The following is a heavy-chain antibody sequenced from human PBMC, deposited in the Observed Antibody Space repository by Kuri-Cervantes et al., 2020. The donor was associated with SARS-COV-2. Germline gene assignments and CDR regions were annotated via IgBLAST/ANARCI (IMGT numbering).Heavy chain of an antibody. Sequence: ASVKVSFKASGYTFTGYDMHWVLQAPGQGLELMGWINPNSGGTNYAQKFQGRVTRTRDTSNSTAYMELSMLRSDDTNVYYCARDLSSSVASFYDYWGQGTLVTVSS. CDR2: INPNSGGT. V-gene: IGHV1-2*02. J-gene: IGHJ4*02. CDR1: GYTFTGYD. CDR3: ARDLSSSVASFYDY. D-gene: IGHD6-6*01.